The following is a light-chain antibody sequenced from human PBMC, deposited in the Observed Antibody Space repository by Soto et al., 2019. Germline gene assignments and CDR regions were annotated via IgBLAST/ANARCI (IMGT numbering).Light chain of an antibody. V-gene: IGKV3D-20*01. CDR3: QQYGSSPT. J-gene: IGKJ4*01. CDR2: DAS. Sequence: EIVLTQSPGTLSLSPGERATLSCGASQSVSNNYLAWYQQKPGLAPRLLIYDASSRATGIPGRFSGSGSGTDFTLTISRLEPEDFAVYYCQQYGSSPTFGGGTKVDIK. CDR1: QSVSNNY.